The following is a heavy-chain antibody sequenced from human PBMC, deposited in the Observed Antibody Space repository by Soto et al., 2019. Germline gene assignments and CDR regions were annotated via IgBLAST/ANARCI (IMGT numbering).Heavy chain of an antibody. CDR2: IIPIFGTA. J-gene: IGHJ5*02. CDR3: ARETTVTTHWFDP. CDR1: GGTFSSYA. D-gene: IGHD4-17*01. V-gene: IGHV1-69*06. Sequence: SVKVSCKASGGTFSSYAISWVRQAPGQGLEWMGGIIPIFGTANYAQKFQGRVTITADKSTSTAYMELSSLRSEDTAVYYCARETTVTTHWFDPWGQGTLVTVSS.